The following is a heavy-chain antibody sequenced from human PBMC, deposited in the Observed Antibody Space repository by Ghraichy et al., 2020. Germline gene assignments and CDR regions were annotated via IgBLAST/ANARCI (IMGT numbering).Heavy chain of an antibody. V-gene: IGHV3-13*05. D-gene: IGHD6-19*01. CDR1: GFTFSTCD. CDR3: ARGRSGWTWSYFDL. CDR2: IGTAGDP. Sequence: GGSLRLSCAASGFTFSTCDMHWVRQPTGKGLEWVSAIGTAGDPYYPGSVKGRFTISRENAKNSLYLQVNSLRAGDTAIYYCARGRSGWTWSYFDLWGRGTLVTVSS. J-gene: IGHJ2*01.